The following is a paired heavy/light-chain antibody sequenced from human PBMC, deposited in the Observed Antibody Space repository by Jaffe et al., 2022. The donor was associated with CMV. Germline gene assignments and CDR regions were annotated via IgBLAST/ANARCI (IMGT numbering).Heavy chain of an antibody. Sequence: QVQLQESGPGLVKPSWTLSLTCAVSGGSISGSYWWSWVRQPPGKGLEWIGEIYHSGTTYYNPSLKSRVTISLDKSKNQFSLRLSSVTAADTAVYYCARAGEPTPAYRSSHNWFDPWGQGTLVTVSS. J-gene: IGHJ5*02. V-gene: IGHV4-4*02. CDR2: IYHSGTT. CDR3: ARAGEPTPAYRSSHNWFDP. D-gene: IGHD6-13*01. CDR1: GGSISGSYW.
Light chain of an antibody. J-gene: IGLJ3*02. Sequence: QSVLTQPPSVSGAPGQRVTISCTGSSSNIGAGYDVHWYQQLPGTAPKLLIYSNSNRPSGVPDRFSGSKSGTSASLAITGLQSEDEADYYCHSYDSSLSGWVFGGGTKLTVL. CDR2: SNS. CDR3: HSYDSSLSGWV. V-gene: IGLV1-40*01. CDR1: SSNIGAGYD.